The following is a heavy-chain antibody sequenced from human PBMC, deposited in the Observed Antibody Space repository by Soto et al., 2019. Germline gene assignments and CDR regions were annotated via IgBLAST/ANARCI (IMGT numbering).Heavy chain of an antibody. CDR1: AFTLGDSS. CDR2: IHLDGSEK. J-gene: IGHJ4*02. Sequence: LRRSFAATAFTLGDSSMSRVPQTPGNVPEWVGNIHLDGSEKYYAGVAKDRRTFTRDIIKYSLYLQRCSLKAEDTGVYYCARDDHKGYIYGVAFFDDWGQGTVVTVSS. D-gene: IGHD5-18*01. V-gene: IGHV3-7*04. CDR3: ARDDHKGYIYGVAFFDD.